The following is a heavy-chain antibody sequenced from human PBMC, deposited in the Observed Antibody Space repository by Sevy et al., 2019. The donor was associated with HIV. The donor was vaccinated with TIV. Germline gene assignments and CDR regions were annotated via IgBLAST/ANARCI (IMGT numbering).Heavy chain of an antibody. D-gene: IGHD6-13*01. Sequence: GGSLRLSCAASGFTFSSYAMNWVRQAPGKGLEWVSSISSSSSHIYAADSLKGRFTISGDNAMNPLFLQMNSLRAEDTAIYYCARVAADDPDFYYYGMDVWGQGTTVTVSS. CDR2: ISSSSSHI. CDR1: GFTFSSYA. CDR3: ARVAADDPDFYYYGMDV. J-gene: IGHJ6*02. V-gene: IGHV3-21*01.